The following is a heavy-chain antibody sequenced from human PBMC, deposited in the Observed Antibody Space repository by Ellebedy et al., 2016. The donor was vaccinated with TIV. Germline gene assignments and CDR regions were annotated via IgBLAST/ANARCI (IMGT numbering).Heavy chain of an antibody. V-gene: IGHV3-48*01. J-gene: IGHJ3*02. CDR3: VKAITGGDDVFDI. CDR1: GFTFSMYS. CDR2: ISSNSGIK. D-gene: IGHD7-27*01. Sequence: GESLKISXAASGFTFSMYSMNWVRQAPGKGLEWVSYISSNSGIKYTADSVQGRFNISRDNAKSRVYLQMNSLRAEDTAVYHCVKAITGGDDVFDIWGQGTMVTVSS.